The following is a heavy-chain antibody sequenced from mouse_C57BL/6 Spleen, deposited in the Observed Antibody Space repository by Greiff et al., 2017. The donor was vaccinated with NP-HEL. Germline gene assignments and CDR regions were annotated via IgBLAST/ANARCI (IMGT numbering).Heavy chain of an antibody. Sequence: LKQPGAELVKPGASVKMSCKASGYTFTSYWITWVKQRPGQGLEWIGDIYPGSGSTNYNEKFKSKATLTVDTSSSTAYMQLSSLTSEDSAVYYCARGLRAMDYWGQGTSVTVSS. J-gene: IGHJ4*01. CDR3: ARGLRAMDY. CDR1: GYTFTSYW. V-gene: IGHV1-55*01. CDR2: IYPGSGST.